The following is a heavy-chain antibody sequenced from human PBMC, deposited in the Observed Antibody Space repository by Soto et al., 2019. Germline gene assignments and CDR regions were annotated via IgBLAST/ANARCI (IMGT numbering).Heavy chain of an antibody. CDR3: TTDLLYSSSWGFDY. CDR1: GFTFSNAW. J-gene: IGHJ4*02. CDR2: IKRKTNGWTT. Sequence: GGSLRLSCAASGFTFSNAWMSWVRQAPGKGLEWVGRIKRKTNGWTTDYTARVKVRFTISRDDSKNTLYLQRNSQKTEYTTVYYCTTDLLYSSSWGFDYWGQGTLVTVSS. V-gene: IGHV3-15*01. D-gene: IGHD6-13*01.